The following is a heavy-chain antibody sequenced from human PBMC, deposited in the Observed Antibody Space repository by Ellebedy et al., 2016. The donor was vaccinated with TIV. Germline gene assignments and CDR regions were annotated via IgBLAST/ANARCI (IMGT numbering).Heavy chain of an antibody. Sequence: ASVKVSCKASGGTFSSYAISWVRHAPGQGLEWMGWMNPNSGNTGYAQKFQGRVTMTRNTSINTAYMELSSLRSEDTAVYYCARNGYCSGGSCYGALSYYYGMDVWGQGTTVTVSS. CDR2: MNPNSGNT. D-gene: IGHD2-15*01. J-gene: IGHJ6*02. CDR3: ARNGYCSGGSCYGALSYYYGMDV. V-gene: IGHV1-8*02. CDR1: GGTFSSYA.